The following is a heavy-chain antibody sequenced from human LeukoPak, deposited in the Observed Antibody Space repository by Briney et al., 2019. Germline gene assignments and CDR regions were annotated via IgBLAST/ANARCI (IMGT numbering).Heavy chain of an antibody. D-gene: IGHD3-16*01. J-gene: IGHJ4*02. CDR3: AKDGGRYFDY. V-gene: IGHV3-30*18. CDR1: GFTFSNYE. Sequence: PGGSLRLSCAASGFTFSNYEMNWVRQAPGKGLEWVAVISYDGTNKYYAESVKGRFSVSRDNSKNTLFLQMNSLRAEDTAVYYCAKDGGRYFDYWGQGTLVTVSS. CDR2: ISYDGTNK.